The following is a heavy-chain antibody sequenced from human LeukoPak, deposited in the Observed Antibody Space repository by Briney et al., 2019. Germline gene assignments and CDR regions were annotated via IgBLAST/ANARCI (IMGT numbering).Heavy chain of an antibody. V-gene: IGHV3-7*01. Sequence: GGSLSLSCAASGFTFSNYWMSWVRQAPGKGLEWVANIKEDGSEKYYVDSVKGRFTISRDNARNSLYLKMNSLRAEDTAVYYCPGGRQRGYWAQGPLVPVPS. D-gene: IGHD6-25*01. CDR3: PGGRQRGY. J-gene: IGHJ4*02. CDR2: IKEDGSEK. CDR1: GFTFSNYW.